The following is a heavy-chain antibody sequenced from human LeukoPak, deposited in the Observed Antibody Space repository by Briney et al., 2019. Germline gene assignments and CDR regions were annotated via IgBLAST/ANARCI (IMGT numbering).Heavy chain of an antibody. D-gene: IGHD6-13*01. CDR3: ARPRIAAAGRNYYYYGMDV. V-gene: IGHV4-34*01. CDR1: GGSFSGYY. CDR2: INHSGST. J-gene: IGHJ6*02. Sequence: SETLSLTCAVYGGSFSGYYWSWIRQPPGKGLEWIGEINHSGSTNYNPSLKSRVTISVDTSKNQFSLKLSSVTAADTAVYYCARPRIAAAGRNYYYYGMDVWGQGTTVTVSS.